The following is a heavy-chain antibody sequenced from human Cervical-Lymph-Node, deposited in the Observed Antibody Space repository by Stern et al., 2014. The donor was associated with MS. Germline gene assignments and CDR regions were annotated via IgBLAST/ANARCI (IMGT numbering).Heavy chain of an antibody. CDR1: GGTFSNYA. D-gene: IGHD4-17*01. Sequence: VQLVESGAEVKKPGSSVKVSCKASGGTFSNYATSWVRQAPGQGLEWMGGIVPLFGKPNYAQKFQGRVTITADESTSTAYMDLGSLRSEDTAVYYCASPLTATSVPFGYYGMDVWGQGTTVTVS. CDR3: ASPLTATSVPFGYYGMDV. V-gene: IGHV1-69*01. CDR2: IVPLFGKP. J-gene: IGHJ6*02.